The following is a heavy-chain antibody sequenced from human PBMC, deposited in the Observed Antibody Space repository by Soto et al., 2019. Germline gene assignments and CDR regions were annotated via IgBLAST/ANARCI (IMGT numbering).Heavy chain of an antibody. Sequence: AXESLKISFKGSGYSFSNWWIAWVGQMPGKGLEYMGIIYPSDSQTRYSPSFQGQVTISADKSISTAYLQWSSLKASDTAIYYCARHGFYGDYSSNYFDPWGQGTLVTVSS. D-gene: IGHD4-17*01. J-gene: IGHJ5*02. CDR3: ARHGFYGDYSSNYFDP. CDR2: IYPSDSQT. V-gene: IGHV5-51*01. CDR1: GYSFSNWW.